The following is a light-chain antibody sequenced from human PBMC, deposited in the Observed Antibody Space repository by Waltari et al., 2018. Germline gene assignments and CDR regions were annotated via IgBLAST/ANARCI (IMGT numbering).Light chain of an antibody. CDR3: QSYDRSLSGSYV. CDR1: SSNIGAGYD. J-gene: IGLJ1*01. CDR2: DNT. Sequence: QSVLTQPPSASGAPGQRVTIPCTGSSSNIGAGYDVHWYQHLPGTAPKLLIYDNTNRPSGVPDRFSGSKSGTSASLAITGLQAEDEADYYCQSYDRSLSGSYVFGTGTKVTVL. V-gene: IGLV1-40*01.